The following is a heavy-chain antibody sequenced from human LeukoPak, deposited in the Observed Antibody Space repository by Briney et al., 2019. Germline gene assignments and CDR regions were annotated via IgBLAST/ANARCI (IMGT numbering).Heavy chain of an antibody. V-gene: IGHV3-23*01. Sequence: AGSLRLSCAASGFPFSTYDKTWVRQAPGKALGWLSAIRVTDGSAYYADSVKGRFTISRDNSKNTLYLQMNSLRAEDTAKYYCAKGSCSSHICYYFYYMDVWGKGTTVTVSS. CDR3: AKGSCSSHICYYFYYMDV. D-gene: IGHD2-2*01. CDR2: IRVTDGSA. CDR1: GFPFSTYD. J-gene: IGHJ6*03.